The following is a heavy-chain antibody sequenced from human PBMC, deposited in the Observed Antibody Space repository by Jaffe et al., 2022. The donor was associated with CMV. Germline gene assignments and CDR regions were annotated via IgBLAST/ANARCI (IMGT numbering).Heavy chain of an antibody. CDR1: GFSFSDYY. V-gene: IGHV3-11*01. Sequence: QVQLVESGGGLVKPGGSLRLSCAASGFSFSDYYMSWIRQAPGKGLEWISGISGSTTIIYNTDSVKGRFTISRDNAKNSLFLQMNSLRAEDTAVYYCGRGVAPAEWGQGTLVTVS. J-gene: IGHJ4*02. CDR3: GRGVAPAE. D-gene: IGHD2-2*01. CDR2: ISGSTTII.